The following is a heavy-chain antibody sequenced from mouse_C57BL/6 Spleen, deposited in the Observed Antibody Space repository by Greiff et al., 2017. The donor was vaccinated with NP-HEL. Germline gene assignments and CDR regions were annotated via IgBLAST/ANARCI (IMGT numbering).Heavy chain of an antibody. Sequence: QVQLQQSGAELVRPGTSVKVSCKASGYAFTNYLIEWVKQRPGQGLVWIGVINPGSGGTNYNEKFKGKATLTADKSSSTAYMQLSSLTSEDSAVYFCARSDGPFAYWGQGTLVTVSA. V-gene: IGHV1-54*01. CDR1: GYAFTNYL. J-gene: IGHJ3*01. CDR2: INPGSGGT. CDR3: ARSDGPFAY. D-gene: IGHD2-3*01.